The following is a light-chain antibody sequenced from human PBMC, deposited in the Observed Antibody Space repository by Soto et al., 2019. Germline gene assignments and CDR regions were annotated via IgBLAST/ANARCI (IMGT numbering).Light chain of an antibody. Sequence: DIPMTQSPSSLSASVGDRVTITCRASESISSHLNWYQQKSGRAPQLLIHAASTLQTGVPSSFSGSGSGTDFTLTIGSLQPEDFATYYCQQSYSVPITFGQGTRLEIK. J-gene: IGKJ5*01. V-gene: IGKV1-39*01. CDR3: QQSYSVPIT. CDR2: AAS. CDR1: ESISSH.